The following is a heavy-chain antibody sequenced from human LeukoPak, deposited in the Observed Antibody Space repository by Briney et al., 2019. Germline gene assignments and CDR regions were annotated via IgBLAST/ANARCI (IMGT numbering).Heavy chain of an antibody. Sequence: QPGGSLRLSCAASGFTFSSYGMHWVRQALGKGLEWVAVIWYDGSNKYYADSVKGRFTISRDNSKNTLYLQMNSLRAEDTAVYYCARENYYDSSGKDLYYYYYGMDVWGQGTTVTVSS. CDR3: ARENYYDSSGKDLYYYYYGMDV. CDR1: GFTFSSYG. J-gene: IGHJ6*02. D-gene: IGHD3-22*01. V-gene: IGHV3-33*01. CDR2: IWYDGSNK.